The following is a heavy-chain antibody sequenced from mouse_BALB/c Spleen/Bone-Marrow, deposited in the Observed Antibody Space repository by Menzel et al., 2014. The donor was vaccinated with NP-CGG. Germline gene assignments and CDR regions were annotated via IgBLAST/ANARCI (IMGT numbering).Heavy chain of an antibody. D-gene: IGHD2-4*01. CDR2: ISYSGST. Sequence: EVQVVESGPGLAKPSQSLSLTCIVTGYSITRDYACNWIRQFPGNKLEWMGYISYSGSTTYNPSLESRISITRDTSKNQFFLQLNSVTTEDTATYYCARSSSYDYDVGFAYWGQGTLVTVSA. V-gene: IGHV3-2*02. CDR3: ARSSSYDYDVGFAY. CDR1: GYSITRDYA. J-gene: IGHJ3*01.